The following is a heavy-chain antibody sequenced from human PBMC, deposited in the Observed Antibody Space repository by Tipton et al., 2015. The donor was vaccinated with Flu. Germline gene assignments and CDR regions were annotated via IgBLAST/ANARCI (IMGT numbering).Heavy chain of an antibody. J-gene: IGHJ4*02. CDR2: IYYTGST. CDR1: GGSVSSGSYY. V-gene: IGHV4-61*01. CDR3: ARMGYCRGGSCYWGY. D-gene: IGHD2-15*01. Sequence: TLSLTCTVSGGSVSSGSYYWSWIRQPPGKGLEWIGYIYYTGSTKYNPSLKSRVTMSVDTSKNQFSLNLSSVTPADTAVYYCARMGYCRGGSCYWGYWGQGTLVTVSS.